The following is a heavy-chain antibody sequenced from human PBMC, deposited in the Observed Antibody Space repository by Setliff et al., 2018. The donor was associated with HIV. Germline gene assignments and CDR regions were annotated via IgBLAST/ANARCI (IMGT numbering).Heavy chain of an antibody. J-gene: IGHJ5*02. CDR2: IYHSGKT. CDR3: ARGGTSSNWFDP. D-gene: IGHD1-26*01. V-gene: IGHV4-39*07. Sequence: SETLSLTCSVSGGSISSNKYYWSWIRQPPGKGLEWTGSIYHSGKTYYNPSLKSRLTISVDTSKNQFSLKLTSVTAADTAVYYCARGGTSSNWFDPWGQGTLVTVSS. CDR1: GGSISSNKYY.